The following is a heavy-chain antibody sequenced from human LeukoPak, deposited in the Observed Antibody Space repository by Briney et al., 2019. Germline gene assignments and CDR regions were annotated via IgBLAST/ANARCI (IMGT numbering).Heavy chain of an antibody. J-gene: IGHJ5*02. V-gene: IGHV4-59*08. CDR2: IYYSGST. Sequence: PSETLSLTCTVSGGSINSYYWRWIRQPPGKGLEWIGYIYYSGSTNYNSSLKSRVTISVDTSKNQFSLKLSSVTAADTAVYYCARHSSSSRGWFDPWGQGTLVTVSS. D-gene: IGHD6-6*01. CDR3: ARHSSSSRGWFDP. CDR1: GGSINSYY.